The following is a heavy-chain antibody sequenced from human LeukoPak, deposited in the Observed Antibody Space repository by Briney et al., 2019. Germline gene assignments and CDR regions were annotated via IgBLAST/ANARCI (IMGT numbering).Heavy chain of an antibody. CDR3: ARPTTYCSSTSCYVRDNWFDP. D-gene: IGHD2-2*01. J-gene: IGHJ5*02. CDR2: IYYSGST. CDR1: GGSFSGYY. Sequence: SETLSLTCAVYGGSFSGYYWGWIRQPPGKGLEWIGSIYYSGSTYYNPSLKSRVTISVDTSKNQFSLKLSSVTAADTAVYYCARPTTYCSSTSCYVRDNWFDPWGQGTLVTVSS. V-gene: IGHV4-39*01.